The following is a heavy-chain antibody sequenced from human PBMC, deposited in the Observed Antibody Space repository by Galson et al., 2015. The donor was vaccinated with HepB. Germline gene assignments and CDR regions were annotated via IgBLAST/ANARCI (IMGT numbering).Heavy chain of an antibody. J-gene: IGHJ4*02. CDR1: GFTFGDYA. CDR2: IRSKAYGGTT. D-gene: IGHD3-22*01. Sequence: LRLSCAASGFTFGDYAMSWVRQAPGKGLEWVGFIRSKAYGGTTEYAASVKGRFTISRDDSKSIAYLQMNSLKTEDTAVYYCTRDNAGWGGPYYDSSVRHFDYWGQGTLVTVSS. V-gene: IGHV3-49*04. CDR3: TRDNAGWGGPYYDSSVRHFDY.